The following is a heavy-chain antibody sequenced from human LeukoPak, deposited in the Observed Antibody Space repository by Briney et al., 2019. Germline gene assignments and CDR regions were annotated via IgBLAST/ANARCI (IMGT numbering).Heavy chain of an antibody. CDR3: ARSVGYCSSTTCWYYFDY. CDR2: IIPIFGTA. J-gene: IGHJ4*02. D-gene: IGHD2-2*01. CDR1: GGTFSIYA. Sequence: ASVKVSCKASGGTFSIYAISWVRQAPGQGLEWMGGIIPIFGTANYSQKFQGRVTITADESTSTAYMELSSLRSEDTAVYYCARSVGYCSSTTCWYYFDYWGQGTLVTVSS. V-gene: IGHV1-69*13.